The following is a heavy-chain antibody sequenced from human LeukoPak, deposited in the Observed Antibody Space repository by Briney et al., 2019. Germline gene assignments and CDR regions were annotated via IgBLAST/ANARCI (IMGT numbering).Heavy chain of an antibody. CDR2: IYYSGST. J-gene: IGHJ4*02. D-gene: IGHD1-26*01. Sequence: SETLSLTCTVSGGSIRIISYYWGWIRQPPGKGLEWIGSIYYSGSTYYNPSLKSRVTISVDTSKNQFSLKLSSVTAADTAVYYCAREELLYDYWGQGTLVTVSS. V-gene: IGHV4-39*07. CDR3: AREELLYDY. CDR1: GGSIRIISYY.